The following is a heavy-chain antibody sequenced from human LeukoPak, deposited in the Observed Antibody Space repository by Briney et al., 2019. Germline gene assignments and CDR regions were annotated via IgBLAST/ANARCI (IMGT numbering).Heavy chain of an antibody. CDR3: TRGHYSYNL. V-gene: IGHV3-66*01. D-gene: IGHD1-1*01. CDR1: GFIVSDKY. J-gene: IGHJ3*01. CDR2: IYRDGNT. Sequence: GGSLTLSCAPSGFIVSDKYMSWVRQATGEGLEWISVIYRDGNTYYSDSVKGRFTISRDNSKNTLLLQMDSVRVEDTAVYYCTRGHYSYNLWGQGTLVTVSS.